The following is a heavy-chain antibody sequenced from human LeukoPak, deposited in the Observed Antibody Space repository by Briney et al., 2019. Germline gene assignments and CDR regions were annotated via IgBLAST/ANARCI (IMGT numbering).Heavy chain of an antibody. D-gene: IGHD3-10*01. CDR2: INHIGNT. Sequence: SETLSLTCAVYGESFSGYYWSWIRQPPGKGLEWIGEINHIGNTNYNPSLKSRVTIHVDTSKIQFSLKLSSVTAADTAVYYCARYLGGRNYYGSASWGQGTLATVSS. CDR3: ARYLGGRNYYGSAS. V-gene: IGHV4-34*01. CDR1: GESFSGYY. J-gene: IGHJ5*02.